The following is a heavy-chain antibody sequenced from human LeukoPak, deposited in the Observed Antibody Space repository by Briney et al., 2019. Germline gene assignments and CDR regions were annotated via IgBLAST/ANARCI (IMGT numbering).Heavy chain of an antibody. CDR2: ISYDGSNK. CDR1: GFTFSSYG. CDR3: AKDRSGYCSSTSCYALGDY. Sequence: GRSLRLSCAASGFTFSSYGMHWVRQAPAKGLEWVAVISYDGSNKYYADSVKGRFTISRDNSKNTLYLQMNSLRAEDTAVYYCAKDRSGYCSSTSCYALGDYWGQGTLVTVSS. V-gene: IGHV3-30*18. D-gene: IGHD2-2*01. J-gene: IGHJ4*02.